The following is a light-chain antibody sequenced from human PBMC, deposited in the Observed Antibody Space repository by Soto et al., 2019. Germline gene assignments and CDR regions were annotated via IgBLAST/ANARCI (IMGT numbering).Light chain of an antibody. CDR3: QQYSLWPKT. Sequence: EVVMTQSPVTLDVSPGDRATLSCRASQSVSSNLAWLHQKFGRAPRLLMYGASTKATDVPARFSGSESGTEFNLNLSSLQSEDFAVYLCQQYSLWPKTFGQGTRVEIK. V-gene: IGKV3-15*01. CDR1: QSVSSN. CDR2: GAS. J-gene: IGKJ1*01.